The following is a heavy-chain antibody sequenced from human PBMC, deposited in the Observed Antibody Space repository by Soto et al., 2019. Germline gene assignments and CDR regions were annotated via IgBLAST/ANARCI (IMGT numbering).Heavy chain of an antibody. V-gene: IGHV1-8*01. CDR3: ARGRGWRDY. D-gene: IGHD6-19*01. CDR1: GYSFTSYD. CDR2: MDPKTGNT. J-gene: IGHJ4*02. Sequence: QVQLVQSGAEVKKPGASVKVSCRASGYSFTSYDINWVRQATRQGLEWMGWMDPKTGNTDYGQKFQGRVTMTRNTSISTAYMELSSLTSEDTAVYYCARGRGWRDYWGQGTLVTVSS.